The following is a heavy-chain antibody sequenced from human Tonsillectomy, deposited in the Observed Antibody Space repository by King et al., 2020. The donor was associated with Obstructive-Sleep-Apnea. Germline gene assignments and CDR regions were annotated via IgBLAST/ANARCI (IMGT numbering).Heavy chain of an antibody. CDR2: IKHDGSVQ. CDR1: GFTFSTYW. D-gene: IGHD3-16*01. J-gene: IGHJ3*02. V-gene: IGHV3-7*03. CDR3: ARDATYHEGTTYYDNLDI. Sequence: VQLVESGGGLVQPGGSLRLSCAASGFTFSTYWMTWVRQAPGRGLEWVANIKHDGSVQHYVDSVKGRFTIPRDNAKTSLYLQLNSLKAEDTAVYYCARDATYHEGTTYYDNLDIWGQGTMVTVSS.